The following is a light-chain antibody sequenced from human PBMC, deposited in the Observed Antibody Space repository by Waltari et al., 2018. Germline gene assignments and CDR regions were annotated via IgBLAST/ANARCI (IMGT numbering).Light chain of an antibody. CDR1: NIGTYS. CDR3: QVWDNRRDHRWV. V-gene: IGLV3-21*02. Sequence: SYVLTQPPSVSVAPGQTATITCGGDNIGTYSVHWYHQKPGHAPVLVVYDDRDRPSGIPERFSGSNSGNTATLTISRVEAADEADYYCQVWDNRRDHRWVFGGGTKLTVL. J-gene: IGLJ3*02. CDR2: DDR.